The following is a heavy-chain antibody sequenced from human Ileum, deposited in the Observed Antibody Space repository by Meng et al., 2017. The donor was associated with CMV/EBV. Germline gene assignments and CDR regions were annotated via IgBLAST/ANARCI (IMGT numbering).Heavy chain of an antibody. Sequence: YAIHWVRQAPGQRLEWMGWSNTDNRNTRYSQEFQGRVTITMDTSANTAYMELSSLRSEDTAMYYCARGRITSHTIYGMLTAWYFDYWGQGTLVTVSS. CDR2: SNTDNRNT. V-gene: IGHV1-3*02. CDR1: YA. D-gene: IGHD3-16*01. CDR3: ARGRITSHTIYGMLTAWYFDY. J-gene: IGHJ4*02.